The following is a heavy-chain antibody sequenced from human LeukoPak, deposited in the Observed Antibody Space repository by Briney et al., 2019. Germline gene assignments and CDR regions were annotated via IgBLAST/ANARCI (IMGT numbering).Heavy chain of an antibody. Sequence: ASVKVSCKASGYTFTSYAMHWVRQAPGQRLEWMGWINAGNGNTKYSQKFQGRVTMTRNTSKNTAYMDLSSLRSEDTAVYYCARAGYYYDSSGYPNGMDVWGQGTTVTVSS. CDR1: GYTFTSYA. V-gene: IGHV1-3*01. CDR2: INAGNGNT. D-gene: IGHD3-22*01. J-gene: IGHJ6*02. CDR3: ARAGYYYDSSGYPNGMDV.